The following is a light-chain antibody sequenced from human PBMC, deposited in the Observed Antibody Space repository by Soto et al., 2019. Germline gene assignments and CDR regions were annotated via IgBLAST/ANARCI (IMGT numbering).Light chain of an antibody. Sequence: SPATLSLSPGERATLSCRASQTVSSNLAWYQQKPGQAPRLLIYGASTRATDIPVRFSGSGSGTEFTLTISSLQSEDFAIYYCQQYNNWPPLTFGQGTRLEIK. CDR1: QTVSSN. J-gene: IGKJ5*01. V-gene: IGKV3-15*01. CDR2: GAS. CDR3: QQYNNWPPLT.